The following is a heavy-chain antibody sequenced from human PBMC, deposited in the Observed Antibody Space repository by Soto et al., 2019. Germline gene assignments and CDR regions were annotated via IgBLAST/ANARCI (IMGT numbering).Heavy chain of an antibody. Sequence: PSETLSLTCAFYVGSLSGYYWSCIRQPPGKWLEWIGEINHSGSTNYNPSLKSRVTISVDTSKNQFSLKPSSVTAADTAVYYCAREYSSSSGGGRNFEYWGQGTLVSVSS. CDR3: AREYSSSSGGGRNFEY. V-gene: IGHV4-34*01. CDR1: VGSLSGYY. J-gene: IGHJ4*02. D-gene: IGHD6-6*01. CDR2: INHSGST.